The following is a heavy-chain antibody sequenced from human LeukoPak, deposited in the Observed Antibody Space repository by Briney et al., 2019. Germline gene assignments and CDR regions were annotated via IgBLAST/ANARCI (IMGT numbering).Heavy chain of an antibody. J-gene: IGHJ4*02. CDR2: ITGSGGST. CDR1: GFTFSSYW. Sequence: PGGSLRLSCAASGFTFSSYWMHWVRQAPGKGLVWVSSITGSGGSTYYADSVKGRFSISRDNSKNTLYLQMNSLRAEDTAVYYCAKAENGLDYWGQGTLVTVSS. CDR3: AKAENGLDY. V-gene: IGHV3-23*01. D-gene: IGHD2-8*01.